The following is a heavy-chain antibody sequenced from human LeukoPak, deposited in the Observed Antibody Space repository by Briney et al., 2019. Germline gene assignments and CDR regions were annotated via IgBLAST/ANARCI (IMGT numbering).Heavy chain of an antibody. CDR1: GFSFNNYA. V-gene: IGHV3-33*01. CDR3: ASQCYYYNSDYLDGFDI. CDR2: IWFDGSKE. Sequence: PGGSLRLSCAASGFSFNNYAMHWVRQAPGKGLEWVAMIWFDGSKEDYVDYVKGRFFISRDNTKNTLSLQMNSLRAEDTAVYYCASQCYYYNSDYLDGFDIWGQGTMVTVSS. D-gene: IGHD3-22*01. J-gene: IGHJ3*02.